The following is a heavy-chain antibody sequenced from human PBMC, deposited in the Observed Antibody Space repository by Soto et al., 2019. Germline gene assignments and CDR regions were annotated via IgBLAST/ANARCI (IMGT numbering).Heavy chain of an antibody. CDR3: AVRGGYSTPFDY. D-gene: IGHD2-21*01. CDR1: GIAFSSYW. V-gene: IGHV3-74*01. Sequence: EVQVVESGGGLVQPGESLRLSCAASGIAFSSYWMYWVRQAPEKGLVWVSRRHSDGSSTRYSDSVKGRFTVSRDNAKNTLYLQMNSLRAEDTAVYYCAVRGGYSTPFDYWGQGTLVTVSS. J-gene: IGHJ4*02. CDR2: RHSDGSST.